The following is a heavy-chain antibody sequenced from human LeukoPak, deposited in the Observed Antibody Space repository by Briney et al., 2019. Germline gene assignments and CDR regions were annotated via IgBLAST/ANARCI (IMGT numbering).Heavy chain of an antibody. Sequence: SVKVSCKASGYTFTASGLCWVRQAPGQGLEWMGGIIPIFGTANYAQKFQGRVTITADESTSTAYMELSSLRSEDTAVYYCATDWIVGATLDYWGQGTLVTVSS. CDR1: GYTFTASG. J-gene: IGHJ4*02. CDR3: ATDWIVGATLDY. D-gene: IGHD1-26*01. CDR2: IIPIFGTA. V-gene: IGHV1-69*13.